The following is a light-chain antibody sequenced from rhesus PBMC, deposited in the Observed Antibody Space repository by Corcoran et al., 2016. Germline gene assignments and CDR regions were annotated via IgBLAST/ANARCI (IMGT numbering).Light chain of an antibody. V-gene: IGKV3-10*01. CDR2: GAA. J-gene: IGKJ2*01. CDR3: YQHSSGYS. Sequence: QVMLTQSPATLSLSPGERATLSCRASQSVSSYLAWYQQKPGQPPRLLIYGAARRATGIPDRFSGSGSGTDFTLTISSLEPEDVGVYHCYQHSSGYSFGQGTKVEIK. CDR1: QSVSSY.